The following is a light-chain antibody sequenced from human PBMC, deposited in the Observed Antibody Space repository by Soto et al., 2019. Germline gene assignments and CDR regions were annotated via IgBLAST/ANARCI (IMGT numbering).Light chain of an antibody. CDR2: DAS. J-gene: IGKJ5*01. V-gene: IGKV3-20*01. CDR3: QKYSGSPIN. CDR1: QGVSSS. Sequence: EIVHTQSTATLSVSPVESATLSCRASQGVSSSLAWYQQKPGPAPTLLISDASIRASGVPDRFTGGGSGTDFTLTIRRLEPEDFALYYCQKYSGSPINFGQGTRLEI.